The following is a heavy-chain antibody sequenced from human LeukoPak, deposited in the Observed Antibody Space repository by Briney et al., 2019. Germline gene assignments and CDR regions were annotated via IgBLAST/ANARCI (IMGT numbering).Heavy chain of an antibody. Sequence: GGSLRLSCAASGFSFNSDWMDWVRQAPGKGLEWVANIKHDESEKNYLDSVKGWFTISRDNAQNSLYLQMNGLRVEDTAVYYCTRRLDDWGQGTLVTVPS. CDR1: GFSFNSDW. CDR3: TRRLDD. J-gene: IGHJ4*02. CDR2: IKHDESEK. V-gene: IGHV3-7*01. D-gene: IGHD3-16*01.